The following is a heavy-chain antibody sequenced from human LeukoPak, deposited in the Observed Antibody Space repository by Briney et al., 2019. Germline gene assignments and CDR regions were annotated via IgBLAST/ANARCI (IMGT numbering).Heavy chain of an antibody. CDR1: GFTFSSYA. CDR2: ISGSGGST. D-gene: IGHD3-10*01. J-gene: IGHJ4*02. V-gene: IGHV3-23*01. CDR3: ARGVLLGGDY. Sequence: GVSLRLSCAASGFTFSSYAMSWVRQAPGKGLEWVSAISGSGGSTYYADSVKGRFTISRGNSKNTLYLQMNSLRAEDTAVYYCARGVLLGGDYWGQGTLVTVSS.